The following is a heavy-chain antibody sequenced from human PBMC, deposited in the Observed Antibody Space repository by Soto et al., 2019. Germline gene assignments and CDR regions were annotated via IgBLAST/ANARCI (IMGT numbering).Heavy chain of an antibody. Sequence: GGSLRLSCAASGFTFSRYSMNWVRQAPGKGLEWVSSISSTTNYIYYADSMKGRFTVSRDNAKNSVYLDMNSLSAEDTAVYYCPRESEDLTSNFDYWGQGTLVTVYS. CDR2: ISSTTNYI. J-gene: IGHJ4*02. CDR1: GFTFSRYS. CDR3: PRESEDLTSNFDY. D-gene: IGHD7-27*01. V-gene: IGHV3-21*01.